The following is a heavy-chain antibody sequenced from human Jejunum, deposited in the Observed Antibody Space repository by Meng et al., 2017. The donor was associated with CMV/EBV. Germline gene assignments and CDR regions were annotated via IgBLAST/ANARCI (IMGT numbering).Heavy chain of an antibody. CDR2: IYSGGST. J-gene: IGHJ4*02. D-gene: IGHD2-21*01. CDR1: GFSVSNNY. V-gene: IGHV3-53*01. Sequence: GGTLVLSCAASGFSVSNNYMIWVRQAPGKGLEWVSLIYSGGSTNYADSVRGRFTISRDNSKNTVYLQMNSLRVEDTAVYYCERVVAGHWGQGTLVTVSS. CDR3: ERVVAGH.